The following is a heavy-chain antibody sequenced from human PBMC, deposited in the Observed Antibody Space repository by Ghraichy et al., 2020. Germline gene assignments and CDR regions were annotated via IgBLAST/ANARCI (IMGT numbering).Heavy chain of an antibody. CDR2: IFYSGTT. D-gene: IGHD1-14*01. CDR3: ARNRGSSSYDYYGMDV. V-gene: IGHV4-59*01. J-gene: IGHJ6*02. CDR1: GGSIRRNY. Sequence: SETLSLTCSVSGGSIRRNYWSWIRQPPGKGLEWIGYIFYSGTTNYNPVLKSRVTLSVDTSKNPLSLTVWSVNAADTAVYYCARNRGSSSYDYYGMDVWGQGTTVTVSS.